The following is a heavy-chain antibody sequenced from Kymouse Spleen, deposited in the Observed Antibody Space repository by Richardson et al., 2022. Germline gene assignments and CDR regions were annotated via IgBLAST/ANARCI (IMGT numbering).Heavy chain of an antibody. CDR3: ARENTIFGVVIGDYYYYGMDV. J-gene: IGHJ6*02. D-gene: IGHD3-3*01. Sequence: QVQLQESGPGLVKPSGTLSLTCAVSGGSISSSNWWSWVRQPPGKGLEWIGEIYHSGSTNYNPSLKSRVTISVDKSKNQFSLKLSSVTAADTAVYYCARENTIFGVVIGDYYYYGMDVWGQGTTVTVSS. CDR2: IYHSGST. CDR1: GGSISSSNW. V-gene: IGHV4-4*02.